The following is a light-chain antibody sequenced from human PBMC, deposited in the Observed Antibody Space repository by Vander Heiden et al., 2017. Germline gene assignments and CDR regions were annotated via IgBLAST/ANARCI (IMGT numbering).Light chain of an antibody. V-gene: IGKV1-5*01. J-gene: IGKJ2*01. Sequence: DIQMTQSPPTLSASVGDRVTITCRASQIISSWLSWYQQKPGNAPKLLLYDASRLESVVPSRFSGSGSGTEFTLTISSLPPDDFATYYCQQYNSYSYTFGQGTKLEIK. CDR2: DAS. CDR1: QIISSW. CDR3: QQYNSYSYT.